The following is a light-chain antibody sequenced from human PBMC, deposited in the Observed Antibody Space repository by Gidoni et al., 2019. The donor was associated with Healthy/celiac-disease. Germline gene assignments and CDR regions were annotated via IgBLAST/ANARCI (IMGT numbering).Light chain of an antibody. J-gene: IGKJ1*01. CDR2: GAS. CDR1: QSVSSSY. V-gene: IGKV3-20*01. CDR3: QQYGRSRT. Sequence: LVLTHSPGTLSLSPGERATLSCRASQSVSSSYLAWYQQQPGQAPRLLIYGASSRATGIPDRSSGSGSGTDFTLTISRLEPEDFAVYYCQQYGRSRTFGQGTKVEIK.